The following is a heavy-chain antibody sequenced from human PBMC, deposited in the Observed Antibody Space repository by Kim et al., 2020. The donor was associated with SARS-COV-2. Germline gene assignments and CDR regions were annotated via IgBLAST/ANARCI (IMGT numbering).Heavy chain of an antibody. D-gene: IGHD6-19*01. CDR3: AKNRIAVAGTVNYYYYYGMDV. J-gene: IGHJ6*02. CDR1: GFTFSSYA. V-gene: IGHV3-23*01. Sequence: GGSLRLSCAASGFTFSSYAMSWVRQAPGKGLEWVSAISGSGGSTYYADSVKGRFTISRDNSKNTLYLQMNSLRAEDTAVYYCAKNRIAVAGTVNYYYYYGMDVWGQGTTVTVSS. CDR2: ISGSGGST.